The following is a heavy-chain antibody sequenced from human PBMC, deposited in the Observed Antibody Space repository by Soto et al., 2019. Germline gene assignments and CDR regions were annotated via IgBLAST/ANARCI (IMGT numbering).Heavy chain of an antibody. D-gene: IGHD3-16*01. J-gene: IGHJ6*02. CDR1: GFTVSDNY. CDR3: ARSDRDYAYALNV. V-gene: IGHV3-53*01. CDR2: LYSGGRI. Sequence: EAQLVESGGGLIQPGGSRRLSCAASGFTVSDNYITWVRQAPGKGLEWVSLLYSGGRIYYADSVKGRFTISRDTSKTTLYLQMNSLRTEDTAVYYCARSDRDYAYALNVWGQGTTVTVSS.